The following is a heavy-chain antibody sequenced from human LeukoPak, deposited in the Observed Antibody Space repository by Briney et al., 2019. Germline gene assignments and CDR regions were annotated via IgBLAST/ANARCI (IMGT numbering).Heavy chain of an antibody. CDR1: GFTVSDNY. V-gene: IGHV3-53*01. Sequence: GGSLRLSCAAFGFTVSDNYMSWVRQAPGKGLEWVSVIYSRGDTYYADSVEGRFTISKDNSKNTLFLQMNSLRVEDTAIYYCARDAPQVPAAGVLASWGQGSLVTVSS. CDR2: IYSRGDT. CDR3: ARDAPQVPAAGVLAS. D-gene: IGHD6-13*01. J-gene: IGHJ5*02.